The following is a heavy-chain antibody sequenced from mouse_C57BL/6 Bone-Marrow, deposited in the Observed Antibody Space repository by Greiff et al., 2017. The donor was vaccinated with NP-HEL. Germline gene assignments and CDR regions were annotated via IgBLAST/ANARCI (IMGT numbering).Heavy chain of an antibody. CDR1: GFNIKDDY. D-gene: IGHD1-1*01. Sequence: EVKLQQSGAELVRPGASVKLSCTASGFNIKDDYMHWVKQRPEQGLEWIGWIDPENGDTEYASEFQGKATITADTSSNTAYLQLSSLTSEDTAVYYCTTRYYGSSYHYYAMDYWGQGTSVTVSS. J-gene: IGHJ4*01. V-gene: IGHV14-4*01. CDR3: TTRYYGSSYHYYAMDY. CDR2: IDPENGDT.